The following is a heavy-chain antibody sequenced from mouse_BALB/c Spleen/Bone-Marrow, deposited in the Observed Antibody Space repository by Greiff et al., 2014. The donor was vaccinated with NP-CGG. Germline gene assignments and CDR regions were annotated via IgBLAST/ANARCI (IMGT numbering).Heavy chain of an antibody. CDR1: GYTFTSYY. D-gene: IGHD2-14*01. J-gene: IGHJ3*01. V-gene: IGHV1S56*01. Sequence: VHLVESGPELVKPGASVRISCKASGYTFTSYYIHWVKQRPGQGLEWIGWIYPGNVNTNYNEKFKAKATLTADKSSSTAYMQLSSLTSEDSAVYFCARGGYDGAWFAYWGQGTLVTVSA. CDR2: IYPGNVNT. CDR3: ARGGYDGAWFAY.